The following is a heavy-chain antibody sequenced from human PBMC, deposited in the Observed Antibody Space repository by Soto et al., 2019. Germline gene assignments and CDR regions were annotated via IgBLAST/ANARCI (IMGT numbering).Heavy chain of an antibody. J-gene: IGHJ4*02. CDR1: GFTFSSYG. V-gene: IGHV3-33*01. Sequence: QVQLVESGGGVVQPGRSLRLSCAASGFTFSSYGLHWVRQAPGKGLEWVAVIWSDGSNKYYADSVKGRFTISRDNSQNTLYLQMNSLRAEDTAVDYCAREFWSGAFDYGGQGTLVTVSS. D-gene: IGHD3-3*01. CDR3: AREFWSGAFDY. CDR2: IWSDGSNK.